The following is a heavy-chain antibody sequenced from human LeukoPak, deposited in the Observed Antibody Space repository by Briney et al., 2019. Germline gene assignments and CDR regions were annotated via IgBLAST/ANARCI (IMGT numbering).Heavy chain of an antibody. J-gene: IGHJ5*02. Sequence: PSQTLSLTCTVSGGSISSGDYYWSWIRQPPGKGLEWIGYIYYSGSTYYNPSLNSRVTISVDTSKNQFSLKLSSVTAADTAVYYCARHPRCVVGGGSCYFDPWGQGTLVTVSS. CDR2: IYYSGST. CDR1: GGSISSGDYY. V-gene: IGHV4-30-4*01. D-gene: IGHD2-15*01. CDR3: ARHPRCVVGGGSCYFDP.